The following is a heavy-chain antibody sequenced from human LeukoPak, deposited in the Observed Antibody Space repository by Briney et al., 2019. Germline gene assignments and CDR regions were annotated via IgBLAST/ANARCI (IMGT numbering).Heavy chain of an antibody. Sequence: ASVKVSCKTSGYSFTTYGVTWVRQAPRQGLEWMGWISAYNGDTNYAQKFQGRFTMTTGTSTSTANMELRSLRSDGTAVYYCARDHSSSCQLLDYWGQGTLVTISS. CDR3: ARDHSSSCQLLDY. CDR2: ISAYNGDT. CDR1: GYSFTTYG. D-gene: IGHD6-13*01. V-gene: IGHV1-18*01. J-gene: IGHJ4*02.